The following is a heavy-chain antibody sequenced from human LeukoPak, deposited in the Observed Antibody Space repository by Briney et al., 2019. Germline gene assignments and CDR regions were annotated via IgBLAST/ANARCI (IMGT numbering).Heavy chain of an antibody. CDR3: ARGAATGYYYYGMDV. CDR1: GYTFTSYG. V-gene: IGHV1-18*01. CDR2: ISAYNGNT. J-gene: IGHJ6*02. D-gene: IGHD3-10*01. Sequence: ASVTVSCKASGYTFTSYGISWVRQGPGQGLEWMGWISAYNGNTNYAQKLQGRVTMTTDTSTSTAYMELRSLRSDDTAVYYCARGAATGYYYYGMDVWGQGTTVTVSS.